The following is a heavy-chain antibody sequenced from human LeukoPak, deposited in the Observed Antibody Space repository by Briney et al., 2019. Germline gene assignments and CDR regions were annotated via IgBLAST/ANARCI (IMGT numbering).Heavy chain of an antibody. CDR2: ISDDGSNK. CDR1: GFTFSSYG. D-gene: IGHD3-22*01. CDR3: AKDLENYYDSSGYVDY. J-gene: IGHJ4*02. Sequence: GRSLRLSCAASGFTFSSYGMHWVRQAPGKGLEWVAAISDDGSNKYYAASVKGRFTISRDNSKNTVYLQMNSLRAEDTAVYYCAKDLENYYDSSGYVDYWGQGTLVTVSS. V-gene: IGHV3-30*18.